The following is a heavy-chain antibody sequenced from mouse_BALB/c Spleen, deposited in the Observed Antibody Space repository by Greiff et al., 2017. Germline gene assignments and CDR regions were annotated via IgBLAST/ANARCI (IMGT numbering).Heavy chain of an antibody. CDR3: ARGYYGYDGRAWFAY. Sequence: EVKLVESGGGLVKPGGSLKLSCAASGFTFSSYAMSWVRQTPEKRLEWVASISSGGSTYYPDSVKGRFTISRDNARNILYLQMSSLRSEDTAMYYCARGYYGYDGRAWFAYWGQGTLVTVSA. J-gene: IGHJ3*01. D-gene: IGHD2-2*01. CDR2: ISSGGST. CDR1: GFTFSSYA. V-gene: IGHV5-6-5*01.